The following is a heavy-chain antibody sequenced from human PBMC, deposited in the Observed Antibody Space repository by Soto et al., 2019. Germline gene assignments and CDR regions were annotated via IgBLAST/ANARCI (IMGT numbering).Heavy chain of an antibody. CDR1: GFTVSSHA. V-gene: IGHV3-23*01. Sequence: GGSLRLSCEGSGFTVSSHAMTWIRQAPGKGPERVSTVTADGGTYYADSVKGRFAMSRDTSEYTLYLQINSLGAEDTAVYFCARDPWDRGIISNAFDIWGQGTMVTVSS. J-gene: IGHJ3*02. CDR3: ARDPWDRGIISNAFDI. CDR2: VTADGGT. D-gene: IGHD1-20*01.